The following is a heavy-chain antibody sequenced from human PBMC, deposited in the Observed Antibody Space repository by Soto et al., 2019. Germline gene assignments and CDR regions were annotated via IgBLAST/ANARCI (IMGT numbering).Heavy chain of an antibody. Sequence: NPSETLSLTCAVYSGSFSGYYWSWIRQPPGKGLEWIGELYQGLSIIYNPSLEGRVTTSGDSSKNQFSLKLRSVTAADTAVYYCARHGGYYFDYWGQGTLVTVSS. CDR2: LYQGLSI. D-gene: IGHD3-16*01. CDR3: ARHGGYYFDY. V-gene: IGHV4-34*01. J-gene: IGHJ4*02. CDR1: SGSFSGYY.